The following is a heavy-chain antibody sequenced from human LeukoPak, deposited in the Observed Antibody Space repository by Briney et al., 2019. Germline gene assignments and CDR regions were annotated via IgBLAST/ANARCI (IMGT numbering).Heavy chain of an antibody. J-gene: IGHJ3*02. D-gene: IGHD3-3*01. CDR3: AITSFGVVIPSYDAFDI. CDR2: ISSSSTI. V-gene: IGHV3-48*04. Sequence: GGSLRLSCAASGFTFSSYSMNWVRQAPGKGLEWVSYISSSSTIYYAASVKGRFTISRDNAKNSLYLQMNSLRAEDTAAYYCAITSFGVVIPSYDAFDIWGQGTMVTVSS. CDR1: GFTFSSYS.